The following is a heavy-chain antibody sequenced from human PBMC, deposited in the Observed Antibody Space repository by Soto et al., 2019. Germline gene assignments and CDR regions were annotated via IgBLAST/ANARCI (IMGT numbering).Heavy chain of an antibody. J-gene: IGHJ5*02. V-gene: IGHV4-4*02. CDR2: IFQSGST. Sequence: SETLSLTCGVSGGTIRSPDWWTWVRQPPGKGLEWIGGIFQSGSTHYTPSLESRVTISVDKSKNQFSLKLTSVTAADTAVYSCAREYSRSAGWVDRWGEGAQVT. D-gene: IGHD6-6*01. CDR1: GGTIRSPDW. CDR3: AREYSRSAGWVDR.